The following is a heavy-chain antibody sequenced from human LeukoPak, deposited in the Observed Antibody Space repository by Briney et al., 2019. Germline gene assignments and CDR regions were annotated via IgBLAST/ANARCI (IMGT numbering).Heavy chain of an antibody. D-gene: IGHD5-24*01. J-gene: IGHJ4*02. Sequence: PSETLSLTCTVSGDSISSYHGSWIRQPPGEGLEWIGHIYSSGTTSYNPSLKSRVTISVDTSKNFFSLKLRSVTAADTTVYYCARGRQFSTYWGQGTLVTVSS. CDR3: ARGRQFSTY. CDR1: GDSISSYH. V-gene: IGHV4-59*01. CDR2: IYSSGTT.